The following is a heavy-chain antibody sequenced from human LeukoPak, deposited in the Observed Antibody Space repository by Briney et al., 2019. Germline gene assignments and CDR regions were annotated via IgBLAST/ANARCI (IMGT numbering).Heavy chain of an antibody. CDR3: ARGNYVMDV. CDR2: IISDGCTT. J-gene: IGHJ6*02. V-gene: IGHV3-74*01. CDR1: GFTLSSYS. Sequence: PGGSRRLSCVASGFTLSSYSMGWVRQPPGKGLVWVSRIISDGCTTTHADAVKGRFTISRDNAKNTLYLQLNSLRVEDTAVYYCARGNYVMDVWGQGTTVIVSS.